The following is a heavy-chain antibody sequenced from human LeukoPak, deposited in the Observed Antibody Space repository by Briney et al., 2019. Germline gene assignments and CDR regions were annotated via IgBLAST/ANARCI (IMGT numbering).Heavy chain of an antibody. Sequence: ASVKVSCKASGYTFTGYYMHWVRQAPGQGLEWMGWINPNSGGTNYAQKFQGRVTMTRDTSISTAYMELSRLRSDDTAVYYCAFTDYYDSSGYSIWGQGTMVTVSS. V-gene: IGHV1-2*02. CDR1: GYTFTGYY. D-gene: IGHD3-22*01. CDR2: INPNSGGT. J-gene: IGHJ3*02. CDR3: AFTDYYDSSGYSI.